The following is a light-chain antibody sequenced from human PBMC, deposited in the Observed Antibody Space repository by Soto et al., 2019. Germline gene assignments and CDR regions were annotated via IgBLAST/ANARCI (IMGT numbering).Light chain of an antibody. V-gene: IGLV2-14*03. CDR1: SSDIGRYNY. J-gene: IGLJ2*01. CDR3: GSYTSSDTMT. Sequence: QSALTQPASVSGAPGQSITISCTGTSSDIGRYNYVSWYQHSPGKAPKLIIYDVSDRPSGVSNRFSGSKSGTTASLTISGLQAEDEAHYYCGSYTSSDTMTFGGGTKLTVL. CDR2: DVS.